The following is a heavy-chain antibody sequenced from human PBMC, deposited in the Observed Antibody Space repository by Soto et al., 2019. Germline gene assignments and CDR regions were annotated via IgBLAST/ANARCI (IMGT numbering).Heavy chain of an antibody. CDR3: ARDLRDIVVVPAAISYYYYGMDV. D-gene: IGHD2-2*01. CDR1: GYTFTSYS. J-gene: IGHJ6*02. V-gene: IGHV1-3*01. Sequence: VASVKVSCKASGYTFTSYSIHLVRQAPRQKLEWMGWLTAGNGNTKYSQKFQGRVTMTTDTSTSTAYMELRSLRSDDTAVYYCARDLRDIVVVPAAISYYYYGMDVWGQGTTVTVSS. CDR2: LTAGNGNT.